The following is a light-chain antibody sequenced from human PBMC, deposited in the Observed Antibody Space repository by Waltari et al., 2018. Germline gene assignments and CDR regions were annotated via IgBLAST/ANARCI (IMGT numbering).Light chain of an antibody. J-gene: IGLJ2*01. V-gene: IGLV2-14*03. CDR2: DVT. Sequence: QSALTQPASVSGSPGQSITISCTGTSSDVGGYNFISWHQQHPGQAPKLMIYDVTNRPSGVSDRFSGSKSGNSASLTISGLQAEDEADYYCSSYTSSNTVVFGGGTKLTGL. CDR3: SSYTSSNTVV. CDR1: SSDVGGYNF.